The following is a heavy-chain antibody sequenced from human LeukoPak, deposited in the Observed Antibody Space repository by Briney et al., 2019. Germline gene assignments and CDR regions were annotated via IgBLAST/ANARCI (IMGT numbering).Heavy chain of an antibody. CDR1: GGTFSGYA. Sequence: ASVKVSCKASGGTFSGYAISWVRQAPGQGLEWMGGIIPIFGTANYAQKFQGRVTITADESTSTAYMELSSLRSEDTAVYYCARGVAVAGDNWFDPWGQGTLVTVSS. V-gene: IGHV1-69*13. CDR2: IIPIFGTA. CDR3: ARGVAVAGDNWFDP. J-gene: IGHJ5*02. D-gene: IGHD6-19*01.